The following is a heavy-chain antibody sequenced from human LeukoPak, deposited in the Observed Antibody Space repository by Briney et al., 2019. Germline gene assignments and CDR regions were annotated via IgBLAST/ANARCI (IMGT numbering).Heavy chain of an antibody. V-gene: IGHV3-7*01. CDR1: GFTFSSHW. J-gene: IGHJ4*02. CDR2: IKEDGTRK. CDR3: ARDQPGAYYYDSSGYSLDY. D-gene: IGHD3-22*01. Sequence: GGSLRLSCAASGFTFSSHWMTWVRQAPGKGLEWVANIKEDGTRKNYGDSVKGRFTISRDNAKNSLYLQMNSLRAEDTAVYYCARDQPGAYYYDSSGYSLDYWGQGTLVTVSS.